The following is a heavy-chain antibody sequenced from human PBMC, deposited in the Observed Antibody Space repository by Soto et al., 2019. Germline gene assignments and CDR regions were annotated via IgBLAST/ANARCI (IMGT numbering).Heavy chain of an antibody. D-gene: IGHD3-10*01. CDR3: AKDGLGFGELPYSDY. CDR2: ISGSGGST. J-gene: IGHJ4*02. V-gene: IGHV3-23*01. Sequence: EVQLLESGGGLVQPGGSLRLSCAASGFTFSSYAMSWVRQAPGKGLEWVSAISGSGGSTYYADSVKGRFTISRDNTKNTLYLQMNSLRAEDTAVYYCAKDGLGFGELPYSDYWGQGTLVTVSS. CDR1: GFTFSSYA.